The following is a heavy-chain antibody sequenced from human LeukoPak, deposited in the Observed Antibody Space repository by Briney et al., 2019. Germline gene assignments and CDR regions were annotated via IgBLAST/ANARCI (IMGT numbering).Heavy chain of an antibody. V-gene: IGHV1-24*01. CDR3: ATDPPRGSVPPEMYYYYYGMDV. Sequence: ASVKVSCKVSGYTLTELSMHWVRQAPGKGLEWMGGFDPEDGETIYAQKFQGRVTMTEDTSTDTAYMELSSLRSEDTAVYYCATDPPRGSVPPEMYYYYYGMDVWGQGTTVTVSS. J-gene: IGHJ6*02. CDR2: FDPEDGET. CDR1: GYTLTELS. D-gene: IGHD2-2*01.